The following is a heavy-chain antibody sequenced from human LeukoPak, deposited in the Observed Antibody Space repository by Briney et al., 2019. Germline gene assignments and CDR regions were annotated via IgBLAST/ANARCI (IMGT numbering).Heavy chain of an antibody. CDR1: GYTFTGYY. CDR3: ARDLNVEMATIRESFGY. V-gene: IGHV1-46*01. D-gene: IGHD5-24*01. J-gene: IGHJ4*02. Sequence: GASVKVSCKASGYTFTGYYMHWVRQAPGQGLEWMGIINPSGGSTSYAQKFQGRVTMTRDTSTSTVYMELSSLRSEDTAVYYCARDLNVEMATIRESFGYWGQGTLVTVSS. CDR2: INPSGGST.